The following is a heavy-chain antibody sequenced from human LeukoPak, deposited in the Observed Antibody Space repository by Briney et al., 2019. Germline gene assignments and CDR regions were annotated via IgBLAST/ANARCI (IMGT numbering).Heavy chain of an antibody. CDR3: ARVRGHSSSWYFGYFDY. CDR2: ISSNGGST. Sequence: GGSRRLSCAASGFSFDAYTMHWVRQAPGKGLEYVSAISSNGGSTYYANSVKGRFTISRDNSKNTLYLQMGSLRAEDMAVYYCARVRGHSSSWYFGYFDYWGQGTLVTVSS. J-gene: IGHJ4*02. D-gene: IGHD6-13*01. V-gene: IGHV3-64*01. CDR1: GFSFDAYT.